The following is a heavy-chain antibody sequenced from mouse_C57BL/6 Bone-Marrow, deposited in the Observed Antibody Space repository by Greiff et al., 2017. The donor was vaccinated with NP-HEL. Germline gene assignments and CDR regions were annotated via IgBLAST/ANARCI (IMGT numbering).Heavy chain of an antibody. V-gene: IGHV1-69*01. J-gene: IGHJ4*01. CDR1: GYTFTSYW. D-gene: IGHD2-1*01. Sequence: VQLQQSGAELVMPGASVKLSCKASGYTFTSYWMHWVQQRPGQGLEWIGEIDPSDSYTNYNQKFKGKSTLTVDKSSSTAYMQLSSLTSEDSAVYYCARSGNFDYYAMDYWGQGTSVTVSS. CDR2: IDPSDSYT. CDR3: ARSGNFDYYAMDY.